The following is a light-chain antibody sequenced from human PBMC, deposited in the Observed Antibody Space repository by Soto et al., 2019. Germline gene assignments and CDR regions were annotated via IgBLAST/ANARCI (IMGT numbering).Light chain of an antibody. CDR2: EAS. CDR3: QQYTNYSPT. Sequence: DIQMTQSPSTVSASVGDRVTITCRASQSISAWLAWYQQKPGKAPNLLIFEASRLESGVPSRFSGSGSGTEFTLTIDSLQPDDFATYYCQQYTNYSPTFRQGTQVEIK. CDR1: QSISAW. V-gene: IGKV1-5*03. J-gene: IGKJ1*01.